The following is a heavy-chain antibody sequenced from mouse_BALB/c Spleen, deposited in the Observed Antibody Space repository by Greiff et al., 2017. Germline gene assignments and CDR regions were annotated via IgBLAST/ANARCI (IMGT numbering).Heavy chain of an antibody. V-gene: IGHV5-9-4*01. CDR2: ISSGGSYT. Sequence: EVMLVESGGGLVKPGGSLKLSCAASGFTFRSYAMSWVRQSPERRLEWVAEISSGGSYTYYPDTVTGRFTISRDNAKNTLYLEMSSLRSEDTATYYCAREGDMDYWGQGTSVTVSS. CDR1: GFTFRSYA. J-gene: IGHJ4*01. CDR3: AREGDMDY.